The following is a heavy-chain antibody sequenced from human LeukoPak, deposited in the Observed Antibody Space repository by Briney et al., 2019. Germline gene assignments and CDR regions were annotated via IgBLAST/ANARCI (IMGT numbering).Heavy chain of an antibody. D-gene: IGHD6-6*01. J-gene: IGHJ5*02. CDR2: IYYSGST. V-gene: IGHV4-39*01. CDR3: ATYSSSSGWFDP. CDR1: GGSITSTTFY. Sequence: SETLSLTCTVSGGSITSTTFYWGWVRQPPGKGLEWIGNIYYSGSTYYNPSLKSRVTISVDTSKNQFSLKLNSVAAADTAVYYCATYSSSSGWFDPWGQGTLVTVSS.